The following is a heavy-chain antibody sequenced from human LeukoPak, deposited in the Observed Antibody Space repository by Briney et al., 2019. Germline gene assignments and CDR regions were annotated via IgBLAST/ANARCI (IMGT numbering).Heavy chain of an antibody. Sequence: GRSLRLSCAASGFTFSSYAMHWVRQAPGKGLEWVAVISYDGSNKYYADSVKGRFTISRDNSKNTLYLQMNSLRAEDTAVYYCARDFGRRAWNIVVVPAAMGSPRFDYWGQGTLVTVSS. D-gene: IGHD2-2*01. CDR1: GFTFSSYA. J-gene: IGHJ4*02. CDR2: ISYDGSNK. V-gene: IGHV3-30*04. CDR3: ARDFGRRAWNIVVVPAAMGSPRFDY.